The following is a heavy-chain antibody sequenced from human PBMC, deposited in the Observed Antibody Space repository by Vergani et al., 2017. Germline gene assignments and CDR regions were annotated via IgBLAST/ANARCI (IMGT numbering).Heavy chain of an antibody. CDR3: ARSRIYYGAGSPDY. V-gene: IGHV4-59*02. D-gene: IGHD3-10*01. CDR1: GASVNSYY. Sequence: QVKLQESGPGLVKPSETLSLTCTVSGASVNSYYWSWIRQPPGKGLEWMGYVSFRGDTLYDPSVKGRMTISLNTSSNQFSLYLTSVTAADTAVYYCARSRIYYGAGSPDYWGQGTQSPSPQ. J-gene: IGHJ4*02. CDR2: VSFRGDT.